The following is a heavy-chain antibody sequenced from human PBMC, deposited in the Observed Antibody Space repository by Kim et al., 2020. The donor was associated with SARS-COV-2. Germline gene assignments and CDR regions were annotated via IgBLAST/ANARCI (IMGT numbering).Heavy chain of an antibody. CDR3: ARVSPPTEQWLVHLGTGAFDY. J-gene: IGHJ4*02. D-gene: IGHD6-19*01. Sequence: SETLSLTCTVSGGSISSYYWSWIRQPPGKGLEWIGYIYYSGSTNYNPSLKSRVTISVDTSKNQFSLKLSSVTAADTAVYYCARVSPPTEQWLVHLGTGAFDYWGQGTLVTVSS. CDR1: GGSISSYY. V-gene: IGHV4-59*13. CDR2: IYYSGST.